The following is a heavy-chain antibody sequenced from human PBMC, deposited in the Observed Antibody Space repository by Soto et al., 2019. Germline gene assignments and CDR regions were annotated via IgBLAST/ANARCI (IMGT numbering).Heavy chain of an antibody. J-gene: IGHJ2*01. CDR1: GGTFSGFY. V-gene: IGHV4-34*01. CDR2: INHSGSS. CDR3: ARMAGPWYCEL. Sequence: SETLSLTCAPHGGTFSGFYWTWIRQPPGKGLEWIGEINHSGSSNYNPPLKSRVTMSLDTSRNQFSLSRNSVTAADTAVYYCARMAGPWYCELWGRGTLVTVSP.